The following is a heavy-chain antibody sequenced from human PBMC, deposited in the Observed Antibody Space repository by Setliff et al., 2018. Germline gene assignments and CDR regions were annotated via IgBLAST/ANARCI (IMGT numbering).Heavy chain of an antibody. Sequence: LSLTCTVSGGSISSYYWSWIRQPPGKGLEWIGYIYYSGSTNYNPSLKSRVTISVDTSKNQFSLKLSSVPAADTAVYYCARYYDSSGYYKSYFDYWGQGTLVTVSS. CDR3: ARYYDSSGYYKSYFDY. J-gene: IGHJ4*02. D-gene: IGHD3-22*01. V-gene: IGHV4-59*01. CDR1: GGSISSYY. CDR2: IYYSGST.